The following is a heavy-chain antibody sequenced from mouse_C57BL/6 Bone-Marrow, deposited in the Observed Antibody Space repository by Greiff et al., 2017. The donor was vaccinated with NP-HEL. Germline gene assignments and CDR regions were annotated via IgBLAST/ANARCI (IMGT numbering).Heavy chain of an antibody. CDR2: IYPGNSDT. J-gene: IGHJ1*03. CDR3: TRSGHYYGSSWYFYV. D-gene: IGHD1-1*01. CDR1: GYTFTSYW. Sequence: VHVKQSGTVLARPGASVKMSCKTSGYTFTSYWMHWVKQRPGQGLEWIGAIYPGNSDTSYNQKFKGKAKLTAVTSDSTAYMELSSLTNEDSAVYYCTRSGHYYGSSWYFYVWGTGTTVTVSS. V-gene: IGHV1-5*01.